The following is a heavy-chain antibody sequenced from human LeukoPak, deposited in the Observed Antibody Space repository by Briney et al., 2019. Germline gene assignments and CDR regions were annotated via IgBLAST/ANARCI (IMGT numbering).Heavy chain of an antibody. D-gene: IGHD5-24*01. Sequence: SETLSLTCAVYGGSLSGYYWSWIRQPPGKGLEWIGEINHSGSTNYNPSLKSRVTISVDTSKNQFSLKLSSVTAADTAVYYCARAPGVRDGYKRGNWFDPWGQGTLVTVSS. CDR2: INHSGST. V-gene: IGHV4-34*01. CDR3: ARAPGVRDGYKRGNWFDP. J-gene: IGHJ5*02. CDR1: GGSLSGYY.